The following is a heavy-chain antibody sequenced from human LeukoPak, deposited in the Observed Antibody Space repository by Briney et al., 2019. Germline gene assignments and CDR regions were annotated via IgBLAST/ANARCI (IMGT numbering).Heavy chain of an antibody. CDR1: GFTFYSYA. D-gene: IGHD6-19*01. CDR2: ISGSGGST. Sequence: GGSLRLSCAASGFTFYSYAMSWVRQAPGKGLEWVSGISGSGGSTFYAESVKGRFTISRDDSKLYLQINSLRAEDTAVYYCAKRGVQQWLVDWYFDYWGQGTLVTVSS. V-gene: IGHV3-23*01. CDR3: AKRGVQQWLVDWYFDY. J-gene: IGHJ4*02.